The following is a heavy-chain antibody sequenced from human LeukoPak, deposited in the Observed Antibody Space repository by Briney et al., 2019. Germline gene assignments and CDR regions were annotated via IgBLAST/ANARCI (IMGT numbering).Heavy chain of an antibody. CDR1: GGSFSGYY. CDR2: INHSGST. CDR3: ARRGGYRALNWFDP. V-gene: IGHV4-34*01. D-gene: IGHD6-13*01. Sequence: SETLSLTCAVYGGSFSGYYWSWSRQPAGKGLGWIGEINHSGSTNYNPSLKSRVTISVDTSKNQFSLKLSSVTAADTAVYYCARRGGYRALNWFDPWGQGTLVTVSS. J-gene: IGHJ5*02.